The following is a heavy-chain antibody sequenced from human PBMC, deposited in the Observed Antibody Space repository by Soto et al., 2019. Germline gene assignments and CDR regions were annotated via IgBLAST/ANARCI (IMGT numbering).Heavy chain of an antibody. CDR1: GGSISSDDCY. Sequence: QVQLQESGPGLVEPSQTLSLPCSVSGGSISSDDCYWSWIRQHPGKGLEWIGNIFFSGNTYYNPSLMSRVSISVDTSKTQFSLRVPSVTAADSAVYYCASLRGSRTNFVFDHWGQGSLVTVSS. CDR3: ASLRGSRTNFVFDH. CDR2: IFFSGNT. D-gene: IGHD3-10*01. J-gene: IGHJ4*02. V-gene: IGHV4-31*03.